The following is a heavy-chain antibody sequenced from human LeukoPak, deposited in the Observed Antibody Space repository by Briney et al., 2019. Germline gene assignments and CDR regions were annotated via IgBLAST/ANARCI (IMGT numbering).Heavy chain of an antibody. CDR2: ISAYNGNT. D-gene: IGHD6-19*01. CDR1: GGTFSSYA. V-gene: IGHV1-18*01. CDR3: ARDPESSGFYYYYYYGMDV. J-gene: IGHJ6*02. Sequence: ASVKVSCKASGGTFSSYAITWVRRAPGQGLEWMGWISAYNGNTNYAQKLRGRVTMTTDTSTSTAYMELRSLRSDDTAVYYCARDPESSGFYYYYYYGMDVWGQGATVTVSS.